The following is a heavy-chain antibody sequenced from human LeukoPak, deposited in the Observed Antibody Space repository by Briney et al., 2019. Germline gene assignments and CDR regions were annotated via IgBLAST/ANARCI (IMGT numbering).Heavy chain of an antibody. J-gene: IGHJ6*02. CDR2: IYPGDSDT. Sequence: GEYLKIYCKGSGYSFTSYWIGWVRQLPGKGLEWMGIIYPGDSDTRYSPSFQGQVTISADKSISTAYLQWSSLKASDTAMYYSARHRVDYYDRARDYYYYGMDVWGQGTTVTVSS. D-gene: IGHD3-22*01. V-gene: IGHV5-51*01. CDR1: GYSFTSYW. CDR3: ARHRVDYYDRARDYYYYGMDV.